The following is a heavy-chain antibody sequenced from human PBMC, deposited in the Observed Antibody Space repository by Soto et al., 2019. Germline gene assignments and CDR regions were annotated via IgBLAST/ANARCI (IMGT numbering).Heavy chain of an antibody. J-gene: IGHJ2*01. D-gene: IGHD4-17*01. V-gene: IGHV3-15*01. CDR2: IKSKNDGGTT. CDR3: TTVSGDGDYFVWYFDV. CDR1: GFTFMNAL. Sequence: EVQLVESGGGLVKPGGSLRLSCAASGFTFMNALMSWVRQAPGKGLEWVGRIKSKNDGGTTDYAAPVKGRFTISRDDSKNPLYLQMNRLKTEDTAVYYCTTVSGDGDYFVWYFDVWGRGNLVTVS.